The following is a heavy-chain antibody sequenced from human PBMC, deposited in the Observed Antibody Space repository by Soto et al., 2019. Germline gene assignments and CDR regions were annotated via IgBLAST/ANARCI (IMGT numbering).Heavy chain of an antibody. D-gene: IGHD2-2*02. J-gene: IGHJ4*02. CDR1: GFTFSSYT. CDR3: AREGWDCSSASCYTPDNFDY. V-gene: IGHV3-21*01. CDR2: ISSSSSYK. Sequence: EVQLVESGGGLVKPGGSLRLSCAASGFTFSSYTMNWVCQAPGKGLEWVSSISSSSSYKYYADSVKGRFTISRDNAKTSLYLQMSSLRAEDTAVYYCAREGWDCSSASCYTPDNFDYWGQGTLVTVSS.